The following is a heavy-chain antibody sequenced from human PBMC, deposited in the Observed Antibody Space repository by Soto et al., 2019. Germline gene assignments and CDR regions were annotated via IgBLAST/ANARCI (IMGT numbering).Heavy chain of an antibody. CDR1: GGSISSGDYY. CDR2: IYYSGST. J-gene: IGHJ1*01. CDR3: ARDAVHLADILTGYQH. D-gene: IGHD3-9*01. Sequence: SETLSLTCTVSGGSISSGDYYWSWIRHPPGKGLEWIGYIYYSGSTYYNPSLKSRVTISVDTSKNQFSLKLSSVTAADTAVYYCARDAVHLADILTGYQHWGQGTLVTVYS. V-gene: IGHV4-30-4*01.